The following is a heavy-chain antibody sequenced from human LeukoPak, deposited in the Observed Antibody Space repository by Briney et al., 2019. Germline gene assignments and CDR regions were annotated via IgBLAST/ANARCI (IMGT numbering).Heavy chain of an antibody. D-gene: IGHD3-9*01. J-gene: IGHJ3*02. CDR2: IYYSGST. V-gene: IGHV4-59*08. CDR3: ARSSLRYFDWLLGPDAFDI. Sequence: SETLSLTCTVSGGSISSYYWSWIRQPPGKGLEWIGYIYYSGSTNYNPSLKSRVTISVDTSKNQFSLKLSSVTAAGTAVYYCARSSLRYFDWLLGPDAFDIWGQGTMVTVSS. CDR1: GGSISSYY.